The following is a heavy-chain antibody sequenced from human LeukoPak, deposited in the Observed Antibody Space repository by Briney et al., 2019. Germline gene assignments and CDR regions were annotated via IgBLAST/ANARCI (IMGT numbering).Heavy chain of an antibody. J-gene: IGHJ4*02. V-gene: IGHV3-21*01. CDR1: GFTFSSYA. Sequence: GGSLRLSCAASGFTFSSYAMNWVRQAPGKGLEWVSSISTSSIYIYYADSLKGRFTISRDNARNSLYLQVNSLRAEDTAVYYCARHLSGVTGYTYGRGIDYWGQGTLVTVSS. CDR2: ISTSSIYI. CDR3: ARHLSGVTGYTYGRGIDY. D-gene: IGHD5-18*01.